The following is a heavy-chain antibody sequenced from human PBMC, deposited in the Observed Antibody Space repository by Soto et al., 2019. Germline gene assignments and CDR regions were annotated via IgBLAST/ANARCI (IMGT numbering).Heavy chain of an antibody. J-gene: IGHJ4*02. Sequence: QVQLVQSGGGLIKPGGSLRLSCAASGFTFSDYYMSWIRQAPGKGLEWVSYISSSGSYTSYAHSVKGRFSMSRDNAKSSLYLQMNSLRAEDTAVYYCATWAADDYGDFGRADYWGQGTLVTVSS. CDR1: GFTFSDYY. V-gene: IGHV3-11*06. D-gene: IGHD4-17*01. CDR3: ATWAADDYGDFGRADY. CDR2: ISSSGSYT.